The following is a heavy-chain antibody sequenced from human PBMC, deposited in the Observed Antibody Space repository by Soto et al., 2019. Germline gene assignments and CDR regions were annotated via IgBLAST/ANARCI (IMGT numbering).Heavy chain of an antibody. V-gene: IGHV1-18*01. CDR1: RYTFISYG. CDR2: INVYNGKT. J-gene: IGHJ4*02. Sequence: QVQLVQSGAEVKKPGASVKVFCKASRYTFISYGFSWVRQAPGQGLEWMGWINVYNGKTNYAQNFQGRVTMTTDTSTTTAYMELRSLRSDDTAMYYCARVKGPTQPFDYWGQGTLVTVSS. D-gene: IGHD2-2*01. CDR3: ARVKGPTQPFDY.